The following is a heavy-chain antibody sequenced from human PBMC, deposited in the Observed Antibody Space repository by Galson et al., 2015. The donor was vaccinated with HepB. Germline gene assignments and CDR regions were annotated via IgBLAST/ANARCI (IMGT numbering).Heavy chain of an antibody. V-gene: IGHV3-48*03. J-gene: IGHJ6*02. D-gene: IGHD2-21*02. CDR3: ARDGVTYYYYGMDV. CDR2: ISSSGSTI. Sequence: SLRLSCAASGFTFSSYEMNWVRQAPGKGLEWVSYISSSGSTIYYADSVKGRFTISRDNAKNSLYLQMNSLRAEDTAVYYCARDGVTYYYYGMDVWGQGTTVTVSS. CDR1: GFTFSSYE.